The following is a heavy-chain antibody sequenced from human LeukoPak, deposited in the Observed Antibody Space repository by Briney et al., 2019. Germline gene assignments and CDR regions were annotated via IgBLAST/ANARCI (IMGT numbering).Heavy chain of an antibody. CDR1: GGSISSSSYY. V-gene: IGHV4-39*07. D-gene: IGHD1-26*01. J-gene: IGHJ3*02. CDR3: ARGKWDLESGEAFDI. Sequence: TPSETLSLTCTVSGGSISSSSYYWGWIRQPPGKGLEWIGSIYYSGSTYYNPSLKSRVTISVDTSKNQFSLKLSSVTAADTAVYYCARGKWDLESGEAFDIWGQGTMVTVSS. CDR2: IYYSGST.